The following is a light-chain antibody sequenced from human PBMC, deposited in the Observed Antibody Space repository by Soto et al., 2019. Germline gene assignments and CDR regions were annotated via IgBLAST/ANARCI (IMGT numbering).Light chain of an antibody. V-gene: IGKV3-20*01. CDR1: QSVSSSY. CDR2: RAS. J-gene: IGKJ2*01. CDR3: HQYGSSPLYT. Sequence: EIVLTQSPGTLSLSAGERATLSCRASQSVSSSYLAWYQQKPGQAPSLLIYRASSRATGIPDRFSGSGSGTHFTLTTSRLEPEDLAVYYCHQYGSSPLYTFGQGTKLEIK.